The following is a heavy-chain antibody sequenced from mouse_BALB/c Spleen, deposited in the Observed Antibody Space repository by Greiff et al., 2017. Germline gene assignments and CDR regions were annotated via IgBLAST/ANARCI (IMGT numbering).Heavy chain of an antibody. J-gene: IGHJ2*01. V-gene: IGHV1-18*01. CDR3: ARIPYYYGSSYVDY. CDR1: GYTFTDYN. Sequence: VQLQQSGPELVKPGASVKIPCKASGYTFTDYNMDWVKQSHGKSLEWIGDINPNNGGTIYNQKFKGKATLTVDKSSSTAYMELRSLTSEDTAVYYCARIPYYYGSSYVDYWGQGTTRTVSS. D-gene: IGHD1-1*01. CDR2: INPNNGGT.